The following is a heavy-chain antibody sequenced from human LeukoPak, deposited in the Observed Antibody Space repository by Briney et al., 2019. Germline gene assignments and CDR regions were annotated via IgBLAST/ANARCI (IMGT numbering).Heavy chain of an antibody. J-gene: IGHJ5*02. CDR3: AKGRTYCGGGCYPTGVNWFDP. CDR2: ISGSGGST. Sequence: PGGSLRLSCAASGFTFSSYAMSWVRQAPGKGLEWVSAISGSGGSTYYADSVKGRFTISRDNSKNTLYLQMNSLRAEDTAVYYCAKGRTYCGGGCYPTGVNWFDPWGQGTLVTVSS. D-gene: IGHD2-21*02. V-gene: IGHV3-23*01. CDR1: GFTFSSYA.